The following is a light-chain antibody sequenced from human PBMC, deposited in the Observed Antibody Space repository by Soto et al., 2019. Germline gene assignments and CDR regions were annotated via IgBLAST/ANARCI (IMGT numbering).Light chain of an antibody. CDR2: ATS. J-gene: IGKJ1*01. CDR1: QSVPSDS. V-gene: IGKV3-20*01. Sequence: EIVLTQSPATLSVSPGEEAILSCRASQSVPSDSLAWYQHKPGQAPRLLIYATSKKATGVPARFGGSGTGTDLTLSVNTVQPEDFAAYYCQHYDIATRTFGPGTKLEVK. CDR3: QHYDIATRT.